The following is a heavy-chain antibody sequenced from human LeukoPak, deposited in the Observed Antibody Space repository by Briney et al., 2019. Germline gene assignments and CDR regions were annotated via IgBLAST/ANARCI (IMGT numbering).Heavy chain of an antibody. CDR3: ARVGGYCSSTFYCTNNWFDP. CDR2: INHSGST. CDR1: GGSFSGYY. J-gene: IGHJ5*02. Sequence: PSETLSLTCAVYGGSFSGYYWSWIRQPPGKGLEWIGEINHSGSTNYNPSLKSRVTISVDTSKNQFSLKLSSVTAADTAVYYCARVGGYCSSTFYCTNNWFDPWGQGTLVTVSS. V-gene: IGHV4-34*01. D-gene: IGHD2-2*01.